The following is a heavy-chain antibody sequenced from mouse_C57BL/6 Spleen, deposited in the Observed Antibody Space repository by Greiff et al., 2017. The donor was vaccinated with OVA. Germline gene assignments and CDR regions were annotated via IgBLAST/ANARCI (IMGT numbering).Heavy chain of an antibody. CDR3: TTAQAFAY. D-gene: IGHD3-2*02. J-gene: IGHJ3*01. CDR1: GFNIKDDY. V-gene: IGHV14-4*01. CDR2: IDPENGDT. Sequence: DVQLQESGAELVRPGASVKLSCTASGFNIKDDYMHWVKQRPEQGLEWIGWIDPENGDTEYASKFQGKATITADTSSNTAYLQLSSLTSEDTAVYYCTTAQAFAYWGQGTLVTVSA.